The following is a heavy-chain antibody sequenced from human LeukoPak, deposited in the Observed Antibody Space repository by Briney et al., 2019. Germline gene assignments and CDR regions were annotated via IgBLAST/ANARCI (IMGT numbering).Heavy chain of an antibody. D-gene: IGHD6-6*01. Sequence: GGSLRLSCTASGFTFADFAMAWVRQAPGKGLEWVGFIRSKDYGGTTEYAASVKVRITISRDDSKNIAYLQMNSLKTEDTAVYYCSRARTGTWLDPWGQGTLVTVSS. CDR3: SRARTGTWLDP. CDR2: IRSKDYGGTT. J-gene: IGHJ5*02. V-gene: IGHV3-49*04. CDR1: GFTFADFA.